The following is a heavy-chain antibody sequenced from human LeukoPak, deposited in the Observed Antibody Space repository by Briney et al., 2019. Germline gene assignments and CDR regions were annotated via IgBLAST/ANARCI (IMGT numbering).Heavy chain of an antibody. CDR2: ISGSGGST. V-gene: IGHV3-23*01. CDR1: GFTFTSYA. D-gene: IGHD2-2*01. Sequence: PGGSLRLSWEPPGFTFTSYAMSWVRPAPGKGRGWVSAISGSGGSTYYADSVKGRFTISRDNSKNTLYLQMNSLRAEDTAVYYCAKVGSAVYFDYWGQGTLVTVSS. CDR3: AKVGSAVYFDY. J-gene: IGHJ4*02.